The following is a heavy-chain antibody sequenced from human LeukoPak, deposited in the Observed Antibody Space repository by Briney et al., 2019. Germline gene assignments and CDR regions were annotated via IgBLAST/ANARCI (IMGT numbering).Heavy chain of an antibody. V-gene: IGHV3-20*04. Sequence: GGSLRLSCAASGFTFDDYGMSWVRQAPGKGLEWVSGINWNGGSTGYADSVKGRFTISRDNAKNSLYLQMNSPRAEDTALYYCARGIDSSSWHYFDYWGQGTLVTVSS. CDR3: ARGIDSSSWHYFDY. CDR2: INWNGGST. D-gene: IGHD6-13*01. CDR1: GFTFDDYG. J-gene: IGHJ4*02.